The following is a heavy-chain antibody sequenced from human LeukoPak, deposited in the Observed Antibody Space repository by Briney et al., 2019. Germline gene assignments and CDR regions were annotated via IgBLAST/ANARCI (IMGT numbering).Heavy chain of an antibody. D-gene: IGHD3-22*01. V-gene: IGHV3-21*01. Sequence: PGGSLRLSCAASGFTFSSYSMNWVRQAPGKGLEWVSSISSSSSYIYYADSVKGRFTISRDNAKNSLYLQMNSLRAEDTAVYYCARGDSSPTDAFDIWGQGTMVTVSS. CDR2: ISSSSSYI. J-gene: IGHJ3*02. CDR3: ARGDSSPTDAFDI. CDR1: GFTFSSYS.